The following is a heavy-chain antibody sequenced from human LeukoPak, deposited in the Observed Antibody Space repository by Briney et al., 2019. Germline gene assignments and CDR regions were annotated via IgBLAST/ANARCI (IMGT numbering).Heavy chain of an antibody. J-gene: IGHJ4*02. CDR3: AKLVDYYGSGSYIGIDY. CDR2: IRYDGSNK. D-gene: IGHD3-10*01. CDR1: GFTFSSYG. V-gene: IGHV3-30*02. Sequence: GGSPRLSCAASGFTFSSYGMHWVRQAPGKGLEWVAFIRYDGSNKYYADSVKGRFTISRDNSKNTLYLQMNSLRAEDTAVYYCAKLVDYYGSGSYIGIDYWGQGTLVTVSS.